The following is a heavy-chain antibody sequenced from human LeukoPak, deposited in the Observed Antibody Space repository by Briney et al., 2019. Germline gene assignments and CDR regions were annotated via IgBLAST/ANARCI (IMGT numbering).Heavy chain of an antibody. V-gene: IGHV4-34*01. Sequence: PSETLSLTCAVYGGSFSGYFWSWIRQPPGKGLEWIGEIDHSGSTNYNPSLKSRVTISVDTSKNQFSLKLSSVTAADTGVYYCARRQLVLAAGTDYSSQGTLVTVSS. D-gene: IGHD6-13*01. J-gene: IGHJ4*02. CDR3: ARRQLVLAAGTDY. CDR2: IDHSGST. CDR1: GGSFSGYF.